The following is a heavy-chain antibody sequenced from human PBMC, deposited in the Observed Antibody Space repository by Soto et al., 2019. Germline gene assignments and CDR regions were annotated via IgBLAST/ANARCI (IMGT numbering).Heavy chain of an antibody. CDR1: GYTFTSYN. CDR3: ARAAGRFGDLFWFDP. D-gene: IGHD3-10*01. Sequence: QVQLVQSGAEVKKPGASVKVSCKASGYTFTSYNIHWVRQAPGQGLECVGMINPRGFFTTYAQKFRGRVTMTGDTSTSVVYMVLTNLRSEDTAMYYCARAAGRFGDLFWFDPWGQGTLVSVSS. J-gene: IGHJ5*02. CDR2: INPRGFFT. V-gene: IGHV1-46*01.